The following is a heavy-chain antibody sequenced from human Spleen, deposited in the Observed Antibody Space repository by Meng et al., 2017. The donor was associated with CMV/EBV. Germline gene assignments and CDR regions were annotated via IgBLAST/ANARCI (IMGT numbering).Heavy chain of an antibody. CDR3: ARKSSSWSNWFDP. CDR1: GGTFSSYN. J-gene: IGHJ5*02. V-gene: IGHV1-69*02. Sequence: SVKVSCKASGGTFSSYNIYWVRQAPGQGLEWMGRIIPILGITNYAQKFQGRVTITAEKSTSTAYMELSSLRSEDTAVYYCARKSSSWSNWFDPWGQGTLVTVSS. D-gene: IGHD6-13*01. CDR2: IIPILGIT.